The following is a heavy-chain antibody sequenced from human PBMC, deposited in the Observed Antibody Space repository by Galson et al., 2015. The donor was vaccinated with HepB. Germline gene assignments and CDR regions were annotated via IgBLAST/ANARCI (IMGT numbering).Heavy chain of an antibody. D-gene: IGHD1-26*01. J-gene: IGHJ3*02. V-gene: IGHV1-3*01. CDR2: INAGNGNR. CDR3: AREYSGSYYYALDM. CDR1: EYTFTKYI. Sequence: SVKVSCKASEYTFTKYIIHWLRQAPGQRPEWMGWINAGNGNRKYSQKFQGRVTITRDTSARTAYMELSSLRSEGTAVYYCAREYSGSYYYALDMWGQGTMVTVSS.